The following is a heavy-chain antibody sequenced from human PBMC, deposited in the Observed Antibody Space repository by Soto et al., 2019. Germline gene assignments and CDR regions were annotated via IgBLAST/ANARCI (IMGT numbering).Heavy chain of an antibody. V-gene: IGHV4-34*01. CDR1: GGSFSGYY. J-gene: IGHJ3*02. Sequence: SETLSLTCAVYGGSFSGYYWSWIRQPPGKGLEWIGEINHSGSTNYNPSLKSRVTISVDTSKNQFSLRLSSVTAADTAVYYCAREVTTNAFDIWGQGTMVTVSS. CDR2: INHSGST. D-gene: IGHD4-17*01. CDR3: AREVTTNAFDI.